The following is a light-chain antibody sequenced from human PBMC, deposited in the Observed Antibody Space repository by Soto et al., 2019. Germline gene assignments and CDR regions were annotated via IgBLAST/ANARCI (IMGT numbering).Light chain of an antibody. CDR3: QQYNSFPT. Sequence: IQMTQSPSTLSASVGDRVTITCRAGHSISSWLAWYQQKPGKAPKLLIYKASSLESGVPSRFSGSASGTEFTLTISSLQPDDFASYYCQQYNSFPTFGQGTKVEIK. V-gene: IGKV1-5*03. CDR1: HSISSW. CDR2: KAS. J-gene: IGKJ1*01.